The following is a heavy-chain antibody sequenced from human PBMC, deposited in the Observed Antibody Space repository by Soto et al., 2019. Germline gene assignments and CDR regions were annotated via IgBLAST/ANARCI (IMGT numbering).Heavy chain of an antibody. V-gene: IGHV4-59*01. CDR2: ISYMGTT. CDR3: TKSCGCYVNSGYYGGDYDS. J-gene: IGHJ4*02. D-gene: IGHD3-22*01. CDR1: GGSMNNYY. Sequence: QVQLQESGPGLVKPSETLSLTCTVSGGSMNNYYWSWIRQAPGKGLQYIGYISYMGTTNYNPSLKNRVTISVDTSKTQFSLKLTSVTAADTALYYCTKSCGCYVNSGYYGGDYDSWGRGTLVTVSS.